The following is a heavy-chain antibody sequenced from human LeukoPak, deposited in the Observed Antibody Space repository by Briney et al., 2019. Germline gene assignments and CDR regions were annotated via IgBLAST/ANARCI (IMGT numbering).Heavy chain of an antibody. J-gene: IGHJ4*02. D-gene: IGHD3-10*01. CDR1: GFTFSSYW. Sequence: GGSLRLSCAASGFTFSSYWMSWVRQAPGKGLEWVANIKQDGSEKYYVDSVKGRFTISRDNAQNSLYLQVNSLRVEDTAVYYCARDYYGSGSYYLYYFDYWGQGTLVAVSS. CDR3: ARDYYGSGSYYLYYFDY. V-gene: IGHV3-7*01. CDR2: IKQDGSEK.